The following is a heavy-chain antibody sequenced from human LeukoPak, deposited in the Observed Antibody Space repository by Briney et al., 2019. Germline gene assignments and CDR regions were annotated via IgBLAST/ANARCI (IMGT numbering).Heavy chain of an antibody. Sequence: GGSLRLSCAASGFTFSNAWMNWVRQSPGKGLGWVGRVKSRTDGGATDYAAPVKGRFTISRDDADNSLYLQMNSLKTEDTAVYYCTTEKYYDLLTGYGLQGYWGQGTLVTVSS. CDR3: TTEKYYDLLTGYGLQGY. J-gene: IGHJ4*02. D-gene: IGHD3-9*01. CDR1: GFTFSNAW. V-gene: IGHV3-15*01. CDR2: VKSRTDGGAT.